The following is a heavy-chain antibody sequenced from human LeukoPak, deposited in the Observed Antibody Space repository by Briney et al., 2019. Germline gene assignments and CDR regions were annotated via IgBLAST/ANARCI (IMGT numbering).Heavy chain of an antibody. J-gene: IGHJ4*02. V-gene: IGHV1-69*05. CDR1: GGTFSSYA. D-gene: IGHD4-17*01. Sequence: ASVKVSCKASGGTFSSYAISWVRQAPGQGLEWMGRIIPIFGTANYAQKFQGRVTITTDESTSTAYMELSSLRSEDTAVYYCASHTSYGDYVYWGQGTLVTVSP. CDR3: ASHTSYGDYVY. CDR2: IIPIFGTA.